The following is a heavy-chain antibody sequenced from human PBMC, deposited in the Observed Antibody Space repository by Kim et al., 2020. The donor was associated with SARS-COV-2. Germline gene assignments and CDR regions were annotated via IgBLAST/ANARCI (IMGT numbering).Heavy chain of an antibody. J-gene: IGHJ6*02. V-gene: IGHV3-30*13. CDR3: ARGRGGSYYYGMDV. Sequence: AASVKGRFTISRDNSKNRLYLQMNSLRAEDTAVYYCARGRGGSYYYGMDVWGQGTTVTVSS. D-gene: IGHD1-26*01.